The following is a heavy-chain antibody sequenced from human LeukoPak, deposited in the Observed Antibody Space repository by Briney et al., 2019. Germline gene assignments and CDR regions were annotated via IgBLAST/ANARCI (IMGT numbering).Heavy chain of an antibody. CDR1: GYTFTSYD. D-gene: IGHD6-19*01. Sequence: ASVKVSCKASGYTFTSYDINWVRQATGQELEWMGWMNPNSGNTGYAQKFQGRVTMTRNTSISTAYMELSSLRSEDTAVYYWARASSSVAGDYWGQGTLVTVSS. J-gene: IGHJ4*02. CDR3: ARASSSVAGDY. CDR2: MNPNSGNT. V-gene: IGHV1-8*01.